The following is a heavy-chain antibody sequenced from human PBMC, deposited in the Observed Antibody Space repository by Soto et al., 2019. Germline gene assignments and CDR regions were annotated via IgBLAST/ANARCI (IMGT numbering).Heavy chain of an antibody. CDR3: ARGEGGYKEYYYYGMDV. V-gene: IGHV3-30-3*01. CDR1: GFTFSSYA. CDR2: ISYDGSNK. D-gene: IGHD5-12*01. J-gene: IGHJ6*02. Sequence: GGSLRLSCAASGFTFSSYAMHWVRQAPGKGLEWVAVISYDGSNKYYADSVKGRFTISRDNSKNTLYLQMNSLRAEDTAVYYCARGEGGYKEYYYYGMDVWGQGTTVTVSS.